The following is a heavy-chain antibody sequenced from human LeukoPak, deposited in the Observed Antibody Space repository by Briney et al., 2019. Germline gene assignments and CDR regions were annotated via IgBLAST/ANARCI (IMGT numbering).Heavy chain of an antibody. Sequence: PGGSLRLSCAASGFTFSNYEMNWVRQAPGKGLEWVSYISSSGSTIYYADSVKGRFSISRDNSKNTLYLQMNSLRAEDTAVYYCARVDVVTVGKNAFDIWGQGTMVTVSS. CDR2: ISSSGSTI. CDR3: ARVDVVTVGKNAFDI. CDR1: GFTFSNYE. J-gene: IGHJ3*02. D-gene: IGHD4-23*01. V-gene: IGHV3-48*03.